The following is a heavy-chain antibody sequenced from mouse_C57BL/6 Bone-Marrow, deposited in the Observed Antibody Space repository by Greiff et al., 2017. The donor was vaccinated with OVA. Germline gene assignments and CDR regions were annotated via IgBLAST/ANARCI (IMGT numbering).Heavy chain of an antibody. CDR2: IYPGSGYT. CDR3: ATYSNYLYYAMDY. CDR1: GYTFTDYY. J-gene: IGHJ4*01. D-gene: IGHD2-5*01. V-gene: IGHV1-76*01. Sequence: VQVVESGAELVRPGASVKLSCKASGYTFTDYYINWVKQRPGQGLEWLARIYPGSGYTYYHEKFKGKATLTAEKSSSTAYLQLSSLTSEDSAVYFCATYSNYLYYAMDYWGQGTSVTVSS.